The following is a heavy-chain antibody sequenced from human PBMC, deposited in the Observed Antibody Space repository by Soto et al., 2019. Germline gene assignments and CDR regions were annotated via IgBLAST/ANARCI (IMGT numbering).Heavy chain of an antibody. Sequence: GGSLRLSCAASGFTFSSYGMHWVRQAPGKGLEWVAVIWYDGSNKYYADSVKGRFTISRDNAKNSLYLQMNSLRDEDTAVYYCARGLGGYSNSDWFDPWGQGTLVTVSS. D-gene: IGHD4-4*01. CDR1: GFTFSSYG. J-gene: IGHJ5*02. CDR2: IWYDGSNK. V-gene: IGHV3-33*01. CDR3: ARGLGGYSNSDWFDP.